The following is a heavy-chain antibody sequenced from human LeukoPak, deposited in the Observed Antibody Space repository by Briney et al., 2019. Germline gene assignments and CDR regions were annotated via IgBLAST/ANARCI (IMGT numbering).Heavy chain of an antibody. CDR2: ISWNSGGI. CDR3: AKVRGYNYGDFDY. CDR1: GFTFDDYA. Sequence: PGGSLRLSCAASGFTFDDYAIHWVRHAPGKGLEWVSGISWNSGGIGYADSVKGRFTISRDNAKNSLYLQMNSLRAEDTALYYCAKVRGYNYGDFDYWGQGTLVTVSS. D-gene: IGHD5-18*01. J-gene: IGHJ4*02. V-gene: IGHV3-9*01.